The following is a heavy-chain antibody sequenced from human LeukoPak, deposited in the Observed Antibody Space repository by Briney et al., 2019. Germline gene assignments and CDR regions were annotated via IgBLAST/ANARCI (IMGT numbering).Heavy chain of an antibody. V-gene: IGHV1-3*01. J-gene: IGHJ2*01. Sequence: ASVKVSCKASGYTFTSYAMHWVRQAPGQRLEWMGWINAGNGNTKYSQKFQGRVAITRDTSASTAYMELSSLRSEDTAVYYCASKVGGYYPPFDYWCIDLWGRGTLVTVSS. CDR1: GYTFTSYA. CDR3: ASKVGGYYPPFDYWCIDL. CDR2: INAGNGNT. D-gene: IGHD3-22*01.